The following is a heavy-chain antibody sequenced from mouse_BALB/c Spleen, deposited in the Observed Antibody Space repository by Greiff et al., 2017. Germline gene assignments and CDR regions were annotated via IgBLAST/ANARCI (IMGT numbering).Heavy chain of an antibody. J-gene: IGHJ3*01. CDR3: ARPYYDYAWFAY. Sequence: VKLVESGPGLVAPSQSLSITCTVSGFSLTSYDISWIRQPPGKGLEWLGVIWTGGGTNYNSAFMSRLSISKDNSKSQVFLKMNSLQTDDTAMYYCARPYYDYAWFAYWGQGTLVTVSA. V-gene: IGHV2-9-2*01. D-gene: IGHD2-4*01. CDR1: GFSLTSYD. CDR2: IWTGGGT.